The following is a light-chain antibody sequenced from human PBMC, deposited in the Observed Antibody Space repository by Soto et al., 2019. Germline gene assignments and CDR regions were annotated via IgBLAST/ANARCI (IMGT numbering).Light chain of an antibody. CDR3: QQYGYSPIT. V-gene: IGKV3-20*01. Sequence: ETLMTQSPANLSLSPGETATLSCRARQSISTNLAWYQQKLGQAPRLLIYAASSRATGSPDRFSGGGSGTDFTLTISRLEPEDFAVYYCQQYGYSPITFGQGTRLEI. J-gene: IGKJ5*01. CDR2: AAS. CDR1: QSISTN.